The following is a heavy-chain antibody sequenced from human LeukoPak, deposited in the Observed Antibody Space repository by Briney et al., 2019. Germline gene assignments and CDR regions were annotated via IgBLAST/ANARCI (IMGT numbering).Heavy chain of an antibody. J-gene: IGHJ6*02. CDR2: ISGSGGST. D-gene: IGHD3-10*01. CDR3: ARDMFRGAIVDYYGMDV. Sequence: GGSLRLSCAASGFTFSSYAMSWVRQAPGKGLEWVSAISGSGGSTYYADSVKGRFTISRDNSKNTLYLQMNSLRAEDTAVYYCARDMFRGAIVDYYGMDVWGQGTTVTVSS. CDR1: GFTFSSYA. V-gene: IGHV3-23*01.